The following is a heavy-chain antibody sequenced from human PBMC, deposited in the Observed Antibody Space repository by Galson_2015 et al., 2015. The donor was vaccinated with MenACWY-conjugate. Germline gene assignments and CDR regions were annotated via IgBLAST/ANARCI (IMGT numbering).Heavy chain of an antibody. D-gene: IGHD3-16*01. CDR1: GFTCGTNW. CDR3: AREYYGWGGFWP. Sequence: SLRLSCAGSGFTCGTNWMYWVRQAPGKGLEWVANIKEDGSVKYYVDSVKGRFTISRDNSRNSLYLQMNSLSVEDTAVYYCAREYYGWGGFWPWGQGTLVIISS. CDR2: IKEDGSVK. V-gene: IGHV3-7*05. J-gene: IGHJ4*02.